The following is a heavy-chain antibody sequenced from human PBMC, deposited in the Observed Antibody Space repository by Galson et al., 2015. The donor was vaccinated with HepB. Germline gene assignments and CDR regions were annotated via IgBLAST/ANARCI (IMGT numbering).Heavy chain of an antibody. CDR3: AKKRRELLRRTDAFDI. J-gene: IGHJ3*02. D-gene: IGHD1-26*01. CDR2: ISYDGSNK. V-gene: IGHV3-30*18. Sequence: SLRLSCAASGFTFSSYGMHWVRQAPGKGLEWVAVISYDGSNKYYADSVKGRFTISRDNSKNTLYLQMNSLRAEDTAVYYCAKKRRELLRRTDAFDIWGQGTMVTVS. CDR1: GFTFSSYG.